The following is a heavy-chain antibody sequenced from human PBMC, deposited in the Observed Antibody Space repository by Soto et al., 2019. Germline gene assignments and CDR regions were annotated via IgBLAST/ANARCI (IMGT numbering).Heavy chain of an antibody. Sequence: QVQLVESGGGVVQPGRSLRLSCAASGFTFSSYGMHWVRQAPGKGLEWVAVIWYDGSNKYYADSVKGRFTISRDNSKNTLSLQMNSLRAEDTAVYYCASWVSSGYYLSWAQGTLVTVSS. CDR1: GFTFSSYG. J-gene: IGHJ5*02. CDR3: ASWVSSGYYLS. V-gene: IGHV3-33*01. D-gene: IGHD3-22*01. CDR2: IWYDGSNK.